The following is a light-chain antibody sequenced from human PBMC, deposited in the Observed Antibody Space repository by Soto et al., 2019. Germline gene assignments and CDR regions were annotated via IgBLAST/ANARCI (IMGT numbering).Light chain of an antibody. CDR2: SAS. Sequence: DIQVTQSPPSMAASVGDRVTITCRASQDIGNWMTWYQQKPGKAPKLLIYSASTLVRGVPSRFSGSGSGTEFTLTISGLQPEDSLTCYCQQAKSFPITFGQGTRLDIK. CDR1: QDIGNW. V-gene: IGKV1-12*01. J-gene: IGKJ5*01. CDR3: QQAKSFPIT.